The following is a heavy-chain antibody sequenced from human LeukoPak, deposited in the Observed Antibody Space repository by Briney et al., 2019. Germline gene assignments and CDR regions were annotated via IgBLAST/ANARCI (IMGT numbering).Heavy chain of an antibody. CDR3: ARVSVVYGMDV. Sequence: SETLSLTCSVSGGSINSDYWSWIRHPPGKGLEWIGYMYYTGSTTYNPSFKSRVTISLATSKTQVSLKLNSVTRADTAVYYCARVSVVYGMDVWGQGTTITVSS. CDR1: GGSINSDY. J-gene: IGHJ6*01. CDR2: MYYTGST. V-gene: IGHV4-59*12.